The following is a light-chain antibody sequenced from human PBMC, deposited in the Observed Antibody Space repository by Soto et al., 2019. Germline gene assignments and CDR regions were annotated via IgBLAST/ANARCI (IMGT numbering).Light chain of an antibody. J-gene: IGKJ1*01. V-gene: IGKV1-6*01. CDR1: QGIRND. Sequence: AIPMTQSPSSLSASVGDRVTITCRVSQGIRNDLGWYQQKPGKAPKLLIYAASSLQSGVPSRFSGSGSGTDFTLTISSLQPEDFATYYCLQDYNYPWTFGQGTKVEIK. CDR2: AAS. CDR3: LQDYNYPWT.